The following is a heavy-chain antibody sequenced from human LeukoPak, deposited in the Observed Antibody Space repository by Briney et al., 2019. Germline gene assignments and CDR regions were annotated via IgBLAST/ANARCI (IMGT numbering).Heavy chain of an antibody. CDR2: IKQDGSEK. CDR1: GFTFSSYW. CDR3: ASSDYGDYVFGYYYYGMDV. Sequence: GGSLRLSCAASGFTFSSYWMSWVRQAPGKGLEWGANIKQDGSEKYYVDSVKGGFTISRDNAKNSLYLQMNSLRAEDTAVYYCASSDYGDYVFGYYYYGMDVWGQGTTVTVSS. D-gene: IGHD4-17*01. J-gene: IGHJ6*02. V-gene: IGHV3-7*01.